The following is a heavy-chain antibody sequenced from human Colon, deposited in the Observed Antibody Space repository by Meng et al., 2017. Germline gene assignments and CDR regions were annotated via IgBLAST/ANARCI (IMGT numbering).Heavy chain of an antibody. J-gene: IGHJ4*02. CDR2: IFSSGRT. CDR1: GCPMNNYY. CDR3: ARGGAGRITTFGMVSFFDD. V-gene: IGHV4-59*01. Sequence: HVPLQESCAGPVKTPDPLSLTCTGSGCPMNNYYWNWIRQSPGKGLEWHWYIFSSGRTNYTPSFESRITMSVDTSKNQFSLKLNSVTAADTAVYFCARGGAGRITTFGMVSFFDDWGQGALVTVSS. D-gene: IGHD3-3*01.